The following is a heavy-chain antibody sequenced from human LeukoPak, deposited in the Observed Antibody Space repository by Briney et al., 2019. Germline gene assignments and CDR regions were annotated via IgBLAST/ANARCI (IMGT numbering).Heavy chain of an antibody. CDR2: IHHTGNT. Sequence: PSDTLSLTCKVSGYSISSGYYRGWIRQPPGKGLEWIGSIHHTGNTYYNPSLKSRVTISVDTSKNQFSLRLSSVTAADTAVYYCARHLDYGDHQGAFDIWGQGTMVTVSS. D-gene: IGHD4-17*01. CDR1: GYSISSGYY. V-gene: IGHV4-38-2*02. CDR3: ARHLDYGDHQGAFDI. J-gene: IGHJ3*02.